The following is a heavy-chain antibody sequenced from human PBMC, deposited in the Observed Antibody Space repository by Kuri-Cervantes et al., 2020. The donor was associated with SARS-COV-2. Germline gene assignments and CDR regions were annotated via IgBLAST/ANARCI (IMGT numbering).Heavy chain of an antibody. J-gene: IGHJ6*02. CDR3: ARGWGICSSTSCYDYYGMDI. Sequence: SETLSLTCTVSGGSISSYYWSWIRQPPGKGLEWIGYIYYSGSTNYNPSLKSRVTISVDTSKNQFSLKLSSVTAADTAVYYCARGWGICSSTSCYDYYGMDIWGQGTTVTVSS. V-gene: IGHV4-59*08. CDR2: IYYSGST. CDR1: GGSISSYY. D-gene: IGHD2-2*01.